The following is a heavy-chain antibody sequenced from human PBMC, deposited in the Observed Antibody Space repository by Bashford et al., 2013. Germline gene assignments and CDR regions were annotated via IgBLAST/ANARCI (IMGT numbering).Heavy chain of an antibody. CDR3: ARGWELLVLDY. CDR1: GGSFSGYY. D-gene: IGHD1-26*01. J-gene: IGHJ4*02. CDR2: INHSGST. V-gene: IGHV4-34*01. Sequence: SETLSLTCAVYGGSFSGYYWSWIRQPPGKGLEWIGEINHSGSTNYNPSLKSRVTISVDTSKNQFSLKLSSVTAADTAVYYCARGWELLVLDYWGQGTLVTVSS.